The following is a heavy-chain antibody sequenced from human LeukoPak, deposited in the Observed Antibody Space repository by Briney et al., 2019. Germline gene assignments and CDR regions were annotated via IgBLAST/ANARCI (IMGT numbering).Heavy chain of an antibody. Sequence: GGSLRLSCAASGFTFSSYAMNWVRQAPGKGLEWVSYIGSSSSYIYYADSVKGRFTISRDNAENSLYLPMNSVRAEDTAVYYCAREGFGYCSSTSCLNWFDPWGQGTLVTVSS. CDR1: GFTFSSYA. J-gene: IGHJ5*02. V-gene: IGHV3-21*01. CDR2: IGSSSSYI. CDR3: AREGFGYCSSTSCLNWFDP. D-gene: IGHD2-2*01.